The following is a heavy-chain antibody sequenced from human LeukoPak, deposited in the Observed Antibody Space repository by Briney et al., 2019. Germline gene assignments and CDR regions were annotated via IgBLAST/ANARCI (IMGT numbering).Heavy chain of an antibody. CDR3: AKVYCSGGSCYAALFDY. CDR1: GFTFDDYA. J-gene: IGHJ4*02. CDR2: ISWNSGSI. V-gene: IGHV3-9*01. D-gene: IGHD2-15*01. Sequence: PGRSLRLSCAASGFTFDDYAMHWVRQAPGKGLEWVSGISWNSGSIGYADSVKGRFTISRDNAKNSLYLQMNSLRAEDTALYYCAKVYCSGGSCYAALFDYWGQGTLVTVSS.